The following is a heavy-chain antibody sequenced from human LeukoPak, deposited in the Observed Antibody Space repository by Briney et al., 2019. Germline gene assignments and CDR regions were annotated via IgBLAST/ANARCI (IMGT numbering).Heavy chain of an antibody. CDR2: ISSSGSTI. CDR3: AGDRYCSGGSCQRDYFDY. Sequence: PGGSLRLPCAASGFTFSSYEMNWVRQAPGKGLEWVSYISSSGSTIYYADSVKGRFTISRDNVKNSLYLQMNSLRAEDTAVYYWAGDRYCSGGSCQRDYFDYWGQGTLVTVSS. V-gene: IGHV3-48*03. J-gene: IGHJ4*02. CDR1: GFTFSSYE. D-gene: IGHD2-15*01.